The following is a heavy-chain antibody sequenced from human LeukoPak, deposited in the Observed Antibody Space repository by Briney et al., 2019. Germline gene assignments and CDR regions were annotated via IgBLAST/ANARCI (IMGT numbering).Heavy chain of an antibody. CDR1: GFTFSTYW. CDR3: ARVYYYYYMDV. Sequence: GGSLRLSCAASGFTFSTYWMHWVRQAPGTGLVWVSRISSDGTNTYYADSVKGRFSISRDNAKNTSYLQMNSLRAEDTAVYYCARVYYYYYMDVWGKGTTVAVSS. CDR2: ISSDGTNT. V-gene: IGHV3-74*01. J-gene: IGHJ6*03.